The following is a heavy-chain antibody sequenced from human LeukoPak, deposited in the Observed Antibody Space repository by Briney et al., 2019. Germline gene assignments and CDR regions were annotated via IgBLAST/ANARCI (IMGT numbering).Heavy chain of an antibody. J-gene: IGHJ4*02. Sequence: GGSLRLSCAASGFTVSSNFLSWVRHPPGKGLEWVSDIYSGGSTYYADSVKGRFTISRDNSKNTLYLQMNRLSAEDTAVYYCTRGGGGSFPHYWGQGTMVSVSS. V-gene: IGHV3-53*01. CDR1: GFTVSSNF. D-gene: IGHD2-21*01. CDR2: IYSGGST. CDR3: TRGGGGSFPHY.